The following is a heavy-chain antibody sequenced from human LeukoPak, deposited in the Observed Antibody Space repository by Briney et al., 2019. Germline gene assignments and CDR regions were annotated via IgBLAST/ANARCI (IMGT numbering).Heavy chain of an antibody. D-gene: IGHD4-23*01. Sequence: SETLSLTCAVYGGSFSGYHWNWIRQSPEKGLEWIGEINDRGHTTYNPSLKNRVTISVETSKNQFSPKLSSLTAADTAVYYCARDPTTVVTTPYYLDFWGQGTLVTVSS. CDR1: GGSFSGYH. CDR2: INDRGHT. V-gene: IGHV4-34*01. J-gene: IGHJ4*02. CDR3: ARDPTTVVTTPYYLDF.